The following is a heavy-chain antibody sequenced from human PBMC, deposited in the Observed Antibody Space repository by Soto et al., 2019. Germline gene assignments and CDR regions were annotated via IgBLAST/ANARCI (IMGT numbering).Heavy chain of an antibody. J-gene: IGHJ6*02. V-gene: IGHV4-31*03. CDR1: GGSISSGGYY. CDR3: ARDLAAAGTFYYAMDV. D-gene: IGHD6-13*01. CDR2: IYYSGST. Sequence: QVQLQESGPGLVKPSQTLSLTCTVSGGSISSGGYYWSWIRQHPGKGLEWIGYIYYSGSTYYNPSLKSRVTMSXXTXKXXFSLKLSSVTAAETAVYYCARDLAAAGTFYYAMDVWGQGTTVTVSS.